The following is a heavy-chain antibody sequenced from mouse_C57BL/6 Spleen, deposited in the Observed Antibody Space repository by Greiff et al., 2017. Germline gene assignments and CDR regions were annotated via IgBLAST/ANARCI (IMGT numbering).Heavy chain of an antibody. V-gene: IGHV5-17*01. CDR1: GFTFSDYG. CDR2: ISSGSSTI. CDR3: AREETGTFDY. J-gene: IGHJ2*01. Sequence: EVKVVESGGGLVKPGGSLKLSCAASGFTFSDYGMHWVRQAPEKGLEWVAYISSGSSTIYYADTVKGRFTISRDNAKNTLFLQMTSLRSEDTAMYYCAREETGTFDYWGQGTTLTVSS. D-gene: IGHD4-1*01.